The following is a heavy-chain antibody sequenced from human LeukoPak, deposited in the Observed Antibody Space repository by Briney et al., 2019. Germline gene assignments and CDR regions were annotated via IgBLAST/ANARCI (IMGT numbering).Heavy chain of an antibody. J-gene: IGHJ4*02. D-gene: IGHD3-22*01. CDR3: ATRNYYDSTGYYY. CDR1: GGSISSDTW. V-gene: IGHV4-4*02. CDR2: IYHRGTT. Sequence: PSETLSLTCAVSGGSISSDTWWTWVRQPPGRGLEYIGEIYHRGTTNYNPSLTSRVTISLDKSKNQFSLKLSSVTAADTAVYYCATRNYYDSTGYYYWGQGTLVTVSS.